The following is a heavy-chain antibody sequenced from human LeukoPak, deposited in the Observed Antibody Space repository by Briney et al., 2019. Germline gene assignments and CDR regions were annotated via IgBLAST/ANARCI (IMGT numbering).Heavy chain of an antibody. CDR3: ARVLRYFDWLTDYFDC. D-gene: IGHD3-9*01. Sequence: PGGSLRLSCAVSGFVFSSNWMSWVRQAPGKGLEWVANIKQDGSERYYVDSVKGRFTISRDNAKNSLYLQMNSLRAEDTAVYYCARVLRYFDWLTDYFDCWGQGTLVTVSS. V-gene: IGHV3-7*01. J-gene: IGHJ4*02. CDR2: IKQDGSER. CDR1: GFVFSSNW.